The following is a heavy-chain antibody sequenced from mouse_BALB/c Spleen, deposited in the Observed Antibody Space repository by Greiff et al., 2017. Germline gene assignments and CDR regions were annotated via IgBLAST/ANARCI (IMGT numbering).Heavy chain of an antibody. CDR3: ARWDYGSGLYAMDY. V-gene: IGHV1-7*01. Sequence: VQLQQSGAELAKPGASVKMSCKASGYTFTSYWMHWVKQRPGQGLEWIGYINPSTGYTEYNQKFKDKATLTADKSSSTAYMQLSSLTSEDSAVYYCARWDYGSGLYAMDYWGQGTSVTVSS. D-gene: IGHD1-1*01. J-gene: IGHJ4*01. CDR2: INPSTGYT. CDR1: GYTFTSYW.